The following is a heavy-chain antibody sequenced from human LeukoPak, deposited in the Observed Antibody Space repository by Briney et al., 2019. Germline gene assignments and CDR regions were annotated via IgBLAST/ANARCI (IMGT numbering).Heavy chain of an antibody. CDR2: ISGSGGST. D-gene: IGHD6-13*01. CDR3: ANSGSGSWYRKYYFDY. Sequence: GGSLRLSCAASGFTFSSYAMSWVRQAPGKGLEWVSAISGSGGSTYYADSVQGRFTISRDNSKNTLYLQMNSLRAEDTAVYYCANSGSGSWYRKYYFDYWGQGTLVTVSS. CDR1: GFTFSSYA. J-gene: IGHJ4*02. V-gene: IGHV3-23*01.